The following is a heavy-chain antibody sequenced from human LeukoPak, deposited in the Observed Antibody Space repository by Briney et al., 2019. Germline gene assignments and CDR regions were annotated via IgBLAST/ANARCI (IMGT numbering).Heavy chain of an antibody. Sequence: PGGSLRLSCATSGFTFTNYGMHWVRQAPGKGLEWVAVIWFDGSNEYYADSVKGRFAISRDNSRNTLYLQMNSLRAEDTAVYYCARDPSTMITPNAFDIWGHGTMVTVSS. CDR2: IWFDGSNE. V-gene: IGHV3-33*01. J-gene: IGHJ3*02. D-gene: IGHD4-23*01. CDR1: GFTFTNYG. CDR3: ARDPSTMITPNAFDI.